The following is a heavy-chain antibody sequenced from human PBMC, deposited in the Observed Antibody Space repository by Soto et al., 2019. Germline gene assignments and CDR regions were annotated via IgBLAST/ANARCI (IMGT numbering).Heavy chain of an antibody. Sequence: EVQLVESGGGLVQPGGSLRLSCAASGFTFSSYSMNWVRQAPGKGLEWVSSISSSSSYIYYADSVKGRFTISRDNAKNSLYLQMNSLRAEDTAVYYCARDLRAAAGNGDYYYYGMDVWGQGTTVTVSS. J-gene: IGHJ6*02. V-gene: IGHV3-21*01. CDR3: ARDLRAAAGNGDYYYYGMDV. CDR2: ISSSSSYI. D-gene: IGHD6-13*01. CDR1: GFTFSSYS.